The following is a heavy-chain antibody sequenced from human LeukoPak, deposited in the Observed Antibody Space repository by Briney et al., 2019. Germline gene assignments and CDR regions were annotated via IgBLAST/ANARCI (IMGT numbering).Heavy chain of an antibody. D-gene: IGHD6-13*01. V-gene: IGHV1-18*01. CDR2: ISPYNGNT. J-gene: IGHJ4*02. CDR3: ARSGDSSSWYALDY. CDR1: GYACTNYC. Sequence: GASVKVSCKASGYACTNYCSTWVGRATGQGLQGRGWISPYNGNTNPAQKLQGRVTMTTHPSTSTAYMELRSLRCDDTAVYYCARSGDSSSWYALDYWGQGTLVAVSS.